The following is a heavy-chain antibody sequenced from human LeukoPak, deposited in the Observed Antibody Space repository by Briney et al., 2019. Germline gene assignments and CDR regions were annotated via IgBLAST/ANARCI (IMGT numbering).Heavy chain of an antibody. CDR1: GFTFSSYG. J-gene: IGHJ4*02. Sequence: HPGGSLRLSCAASGFTFSSYGMSWVRQAPGKGLEWVSAISGSGGSTYYADSVKGRFTISRDDPHNTLYLQMNSPRAEDTAVYFCARGGVDYYGSGTYYLMYYFDYWGQGALVTVSS. D-gene: IGHD3-10*01. CDR2: ISGSGGST. V-gene: IGHV3-23*01. CDR3: ARGGVDYYGSGTYYLMYYFDY.